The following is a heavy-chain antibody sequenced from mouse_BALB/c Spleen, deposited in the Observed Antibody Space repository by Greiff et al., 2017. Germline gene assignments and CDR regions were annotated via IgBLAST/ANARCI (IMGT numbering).Heavy chain of an antibody. CDR2: IYPSDSYT. V-gene: IGHV1-69*02. CDR1: GYTFTSYW. CDR3: TRSGVVTFDY. D-gene: IGHD1-1*01. Sequence: QVQLQQPVAELVRPGASVKLSCKASGYTFTSYWINWVKQRPGQGLEWIGNIYPSDSYTNYNQKFKDKATLTVDKSSSTAYMQLSSPTSEDSAVYYCTRSGVVTFDYWGEGNTLTVSS. J-gene: IGHJ2*01.